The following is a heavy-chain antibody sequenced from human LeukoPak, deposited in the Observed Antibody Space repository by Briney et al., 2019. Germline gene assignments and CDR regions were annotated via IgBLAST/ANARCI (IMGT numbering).Heavy chain of an antibody. CDR1: GGSISSSSYY. Sequence: SETLSLTCTVSGGSISSSSYYWGWIRQPPGKGLEWIGSIYYSGSTYYNPSPKSRVTISVDTSKNQFSLKLSSVTAADTAVYYCARYPGVVTPLHFDYWGQGTLVTVSS. CDR3: ARYPGVVTPLHFDY. D-gene: IGHD3-3*01. J-gene: IGHJ4*02. CDR2: IYYSGST. V-gene: IGHV4-39*07.